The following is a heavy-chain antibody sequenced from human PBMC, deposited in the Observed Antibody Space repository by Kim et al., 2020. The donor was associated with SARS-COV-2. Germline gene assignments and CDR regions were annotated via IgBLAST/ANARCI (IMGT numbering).Heavy chain of an antibody. CDR1: GFTFANAW. Sequence: GGSLRLSCAASGFTFANAWMTWVRQAPGKGLEWVGRIETNSEGETLDYGAPVTGRFTISRDDSKNTLYLQMNSLKTEDTGVYYCTIEKVSTGRDYYGMDAWGQGTTVTVSS. V-gene: IGHV3-15*04. CDR2: IETNSEGETL. J-gene: IGHJ6*02. CDR3: TIEKVSTGRDYYGMDA. D-gene: IGHD1-1*01.